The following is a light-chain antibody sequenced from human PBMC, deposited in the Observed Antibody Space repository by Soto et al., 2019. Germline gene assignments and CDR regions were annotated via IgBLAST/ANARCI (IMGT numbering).Light chain of an antibody. CDR3: QQYDRSPFT. CDR1: QSVGSTN. Sequence: EIVLTQSRATLSLSPGERATLSCGASQSVGSTNLAWYQQKPGLAPRLLIYDASTRATGIPDRFSGSGSGTDFTLTISRLEPEDFAVYHCQQYDRSPFTFGPGTKVDIK. CDR2: DAS. J-gene: IGKJ3*01. V-gene: IGKV3D-20*01.